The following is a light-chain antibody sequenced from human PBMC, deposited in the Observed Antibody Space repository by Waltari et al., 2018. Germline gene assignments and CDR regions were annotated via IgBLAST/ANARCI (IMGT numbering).Light chain of an antibody. CDR1: RREYYHY. V-gene: IGLV2-14*03. CDR2: DVT. Sequence: QSALPQPASVSGSPGQSITISCTGARREYYHYVCWYKHHPGKAPKLIIDDVTNRPSGVSSRFSGSKSCSTASLTISGLQPEDEADYYCTVKRDSSTVVFGGGTKLTVL. CDR3: TVKRDSSTVV. J-gene: IGLJ2*01.